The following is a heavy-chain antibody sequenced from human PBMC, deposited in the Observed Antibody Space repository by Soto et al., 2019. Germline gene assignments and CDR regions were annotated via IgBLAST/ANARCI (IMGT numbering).Heavy chain of an antibody. Sequence: PGGTLRLSCAASGFTFNHYGMSWVRQAPGKGLEWVSVIYSGGSTYYADSVKGRFTISRDNSKNTLYLQMNSLRAEDTAVYYCARVLRFLGHLWFDPCGQGTLVTVSS. D-gene: IGHD3-3*01. V-gene: IGHV3-66*01. J-gene: IGHJ5*02. CDR1: GFTFNHYG. CDR2: IYSGGST. CDR3: ARVLRFLGHLWFDP.